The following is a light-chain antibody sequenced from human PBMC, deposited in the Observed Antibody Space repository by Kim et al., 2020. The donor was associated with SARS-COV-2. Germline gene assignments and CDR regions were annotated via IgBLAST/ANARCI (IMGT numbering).Light chain of an antibody. Sequence: LTCTLSSGYSNYKVDGYQQRPGKGPRFVMRVGTGGIVGSKGDGIPDRFSVLGSGLNRYLTIKNIQEEDESDYHCGADHGSGSNRWVFGGGTKLTVL. CDR1: SGYSNYK. V-gene: IGLV9-49*01. CDR2: VGTGGIVG. J-gene: IGLJ3*02. CDR3: GADHGSGSNRWV.